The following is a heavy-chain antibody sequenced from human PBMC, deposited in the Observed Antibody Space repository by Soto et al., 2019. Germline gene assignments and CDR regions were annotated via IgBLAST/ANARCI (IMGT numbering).Heavy chain of an antibody. D-gene: IGHD3-16*02. Sequence: ASVKVSCKASGYTFTGYYMHWVRQAPGQGLEWMGWINPNSGGTNYAQKFQGRVTMTRDTSISTAYMELSRLRSDDTAVYYCARLYYDYVWGSYRYRHYFDYWGQGTLVTVS. V-gene: IGHV1-2*02. CDR3: ARLYYDYVWGSYRYRHYFDY. J-gene: IGHJ4*02. CDR2: INPNSGGT. CDR1: GYTFTGYY.